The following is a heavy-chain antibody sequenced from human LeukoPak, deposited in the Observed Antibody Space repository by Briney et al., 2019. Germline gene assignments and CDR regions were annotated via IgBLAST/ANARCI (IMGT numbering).Heavy chain of an antibody. CDR2: INHSGST. D-gene: IGHD3-22*01. CDR3: ARGANYYDSSGYYY. Sequence: SETLSLTCAVYGGSFSGYYWSWIRQPPGKGLEWIGEINHSGSTNYNPSLKSRVTIPVDTSRNQFSLKLSSVTAADTAVYYCARGANYYDSSGYYYWGQGTLVTVSS. V-gene: IGHV4-34*01. J-gene: IGHJ4*02. CDR1: GGSFSGYY.